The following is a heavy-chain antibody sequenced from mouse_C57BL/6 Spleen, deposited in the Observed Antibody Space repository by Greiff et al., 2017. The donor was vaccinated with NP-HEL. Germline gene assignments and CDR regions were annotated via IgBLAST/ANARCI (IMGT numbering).Heavy chain of an antibody. CDR3: ARERDYYGNDRYAMDY. Sequence: QVQLQQPGAELVKPGASVKLSCKASGYTFTSYWMHWVKQRPGQGLEWIGMIHPNSGSTNYNEKFKSKATLTVDKSSSTAYMQLSSLTSEDSAVYYCARERDYYGNDRYAMDYWGQGTSVTVSS. CDR1: GYTFTSYW. J-gene: IGHJ4*01. CDR2: IHPNSGST. V-gene: IGHV1-64*01. D-gene: IGHD1-1*01.